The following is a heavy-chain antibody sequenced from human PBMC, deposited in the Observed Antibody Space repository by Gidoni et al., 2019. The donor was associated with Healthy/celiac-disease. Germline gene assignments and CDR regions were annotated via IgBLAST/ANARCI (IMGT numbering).Heavy chain of an antibody. CDR3: AKDGRGYSYGLYFDY. V-gene: IGHV3-23*01. CDR2: ISGSGGRT. D-gene: IGHD5-18*01. Sequence: EVQLLESGGGLVQPGGSLRLSCGASGFTFCSYAMSWVRQAPGKGLEWFSAISGSGGRTYYADSVKGRFTISRDNSKNTLYLQMNSLRAEDTAVYYCAKDGRGYSYGLYFDYWGQGTLVTVSS. J-gene: IGHJ4*02. CDR1: GFTFCSYA.